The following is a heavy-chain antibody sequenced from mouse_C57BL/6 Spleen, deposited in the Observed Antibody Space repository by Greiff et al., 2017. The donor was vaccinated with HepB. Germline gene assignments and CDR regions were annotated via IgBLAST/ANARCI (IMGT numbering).Heavy chain of an antibody. CDR2: IHPNSGST. CDR3: ARELGTYSNYGFDY. V-gene: IGHV1-64*01. J-gene: IGHJ2*01. Sequence: QVQLQQPGAELVKPGASVKLSCKASGYTFTSYWMHWVKQRPGQGLEWIGMIHPNSGSTNYNEKFKSKATLTVDKSSSAAYMQISSLTSEDSSVYYCARELGTYSNYGFDYWGQGTTLTVSS. CDR1: GYTFTSYW. D-gene: IGHD2-5*01.